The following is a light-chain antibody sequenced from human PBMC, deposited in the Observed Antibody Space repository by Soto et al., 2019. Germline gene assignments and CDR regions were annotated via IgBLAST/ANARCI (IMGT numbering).Light chain of an antibody. CDR2: DAS. CDR3: QQRSNRPLT. CDR1: QSVSRY. Sequence: EIVLTQSPATLSLSPGEGATLSCMASQSVSRYLAWYQQKPGQAPRLLIYDASTRVTGIPARFSGSGSGTDFTLTISSLEPEDFGVYYCQQRSNRPLTFGQGTRLEIK. J-gene: IGKJ5*01. V-gene: IGKV3-11*01.